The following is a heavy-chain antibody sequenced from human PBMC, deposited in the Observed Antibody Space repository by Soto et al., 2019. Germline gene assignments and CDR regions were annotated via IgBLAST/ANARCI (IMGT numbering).Heavy chain of an antibody. J-gene: IGHJ4*02. V-gene: IGHV1-18*01. Sequence: QVQLVQSGAEVKKPGASVKVSCKASGYTFTSYGITWVRQAPGQGLEWMGWINPYNGNTNYAQKLQGRVTMTTYTSTSTASMELTSLRSDDTAVYYCVRTDSRPQDFDYWGQGTLVSVSS. CDR3: VRTDSRPQDFDY. D-gene: IGHD6-13*01. CDR2: INPYNGNT. CDR1: GYTFTSYG.